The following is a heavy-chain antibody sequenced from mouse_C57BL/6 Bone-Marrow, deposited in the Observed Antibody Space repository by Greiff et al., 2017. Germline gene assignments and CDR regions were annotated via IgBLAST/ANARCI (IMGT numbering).Heavy chain of an antibody. CDR1: GYTFTSYW. J-gene: IGHJ3*01. CDR2: IDPSDSYT. V-gene: IGHV1-69*01. Sequence: QVQLQQPGAELVMPGASVKLSCKASGYTFTSYWMHWVKQRPGQGLEWIGEIDPSDSYTNYNQKFKGKSTLTVDKSSSTAYMQLRSLTSEYSAVYYCAAQVAYWGQGTLVTVSA. CDR3: AAQVAY.